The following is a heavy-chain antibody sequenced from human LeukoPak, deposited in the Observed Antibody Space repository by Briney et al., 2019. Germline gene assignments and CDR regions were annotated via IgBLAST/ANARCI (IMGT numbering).Heavy chain of an antibody. Sequence: GASVKVSCKASGYTFTSYAMNWVRQAPGQGLEWMGRIIPILGIANYAQKFQGRVTITADKSTSTAYMELSSLRSEDTAVYYCARARIAVAENAFDIWGQGTMVTVSS. D-gene: IGHD6-19*01. J-gene: IGHJ3*02. CDR1: GYTFTSYA. V-gene: IGHV1-69*04. CDR3: ARARIAVAENAFDI. CDR2: IIPILGIA.